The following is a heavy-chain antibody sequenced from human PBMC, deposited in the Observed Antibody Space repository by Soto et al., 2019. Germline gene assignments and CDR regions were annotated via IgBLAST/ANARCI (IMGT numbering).Heavy chain of an antibody. Sequence: QVQLVESGGGVVQPGRSLRLSCAASGFTFSGYAMHWVRQAPGKGLEWVAVISYDGSNKYYAVSVKGRFTISRDTSKNPLYLQMNCLRAEDTAGYYCARDREDGSFDYWGQGTLATVS. CDR3: ARDREDGSFDY. V-gene: IGHV3-30-3*01. CDR2: ISYDGSNK. CDR1: GFTFSGYA. J-gene: IGHJ4*02. D-gene: IGHD2-15*01.